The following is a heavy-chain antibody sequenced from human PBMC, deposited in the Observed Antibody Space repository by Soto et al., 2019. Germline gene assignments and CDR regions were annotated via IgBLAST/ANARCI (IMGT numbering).Heavy chain of an antibody. CDR1: GFTFTDYY. CDR3: ARGNYLDDY. CDR2: SSSSGGTI. Sequence: VQLLESGGGLVQPGGSLRLSCAASGFTFTDYYMTWIRRAPGKGLESVSHSSSSGGTIYYADSVKGRFTISRDNAKRSLYLQMNSLRAEDTAVYYCARGNYLDDYWGQGTLVTVSS. J-gene: IGHJ4*02. V-gene: IGHV3-11*01. D-gene: IGHD1-7*01.